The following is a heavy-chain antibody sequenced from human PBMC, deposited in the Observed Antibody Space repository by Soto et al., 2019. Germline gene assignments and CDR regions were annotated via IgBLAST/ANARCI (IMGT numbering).Heavy chain of an antibody. D-gene: IGHD2-8*02. CDR1: GYTFTRYG. CDR2: ISAYNGNT. Sequence: ASVKVSCQASGYTFTRYGISWVRQAPGQGLEWMGWISAYNGNTNYAQKLQGRVTMTTDTSTSTAYMELRSLRSDDTAVYYCARIGTVGTGVVGYYYGMDVWGQGTTVTVSS. CDR3: ARIGTVGTGVVGYYYGMDV. J-gene: IGHJ6*02. V-gene: IGHV1-18*01.